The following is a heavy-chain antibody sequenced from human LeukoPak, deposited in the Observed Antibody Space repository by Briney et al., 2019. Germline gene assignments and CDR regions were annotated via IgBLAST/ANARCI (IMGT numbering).Heavy chain of an antibody. V-gene: IGHV4-30-2*01. D-gene: IGHD3-22*01. J-gene: IGHJ4*02. CDR1: GGSISSGGYY. CDR2: IYHSGST. Sequence: SETLSLTCTVSGGSISSGGYYWSWIRQPPGKGLEWIGYIYHSGSTYYNTSLKSRVTISVDRSKNQFSLKLRSVTAADTAVYYCARDNDSSGWNDYWGQGTLVTVSS. CDR3: ARDNDSSGWNDY.